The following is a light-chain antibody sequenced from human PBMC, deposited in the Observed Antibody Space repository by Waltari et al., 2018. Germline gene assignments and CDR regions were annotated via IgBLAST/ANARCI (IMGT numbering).Light chain of an antibody. J-gene: IGKJ4*01. CDR1: RDINNY. V-gene: IGKV1-33*01. Sequence: DIQMTQSPSSLSASVGDRVTITCQASRDINNYLNWYQQKPGKAPKLLIYDASTLETGVPSRFSGSGSGTDFTLKISRVEAEDVGVYYCMQALQTLLTFGGGTKVEIK. CDR2: DAS. CDR3: MQALQTLLT.